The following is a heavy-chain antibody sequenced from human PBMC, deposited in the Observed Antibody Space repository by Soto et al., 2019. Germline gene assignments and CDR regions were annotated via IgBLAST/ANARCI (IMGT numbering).Heavy chain of an antibody. Sequence: PSETLSLTCAVYGGSFSGYYWSWIRQPPGKGLEWIGEINHSGSTNYNPSLKSRVTISVDRSKNQFSLKLSSVTAADTAVYYCATYGGNSNWFDPWGQGTLVTVSA. D-gene: IGHD4-17*01. J-gene: IGHJ5*02. V-gene: IGHV4-34*01. CDR2: INHSGST. CDR3: ATYGGNSNWFDP. CDR1: GGSFSGYY.